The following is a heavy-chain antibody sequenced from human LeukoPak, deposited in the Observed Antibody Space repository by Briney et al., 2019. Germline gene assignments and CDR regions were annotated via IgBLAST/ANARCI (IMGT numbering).Heavy chain of an antibody. CDR1: GGSFSDYY. D-gene: IGHD3-3*01. J-gene: IGHJ4*02. CDR3: ARGGIFGVVKKIKNYFDY. Sequence: KPSETLSLTCAVYGGSFSDYYWSWIRQPPGKGLEWIGEINHSGSTNYNPSLKSRVTISVDTSKNQFSLKLSSVTAADTAVYYCARGGIFGVVKKIKNYFDYWGQGTLVTVSS. CDR2: INHSGST. V-gene: IGHV4-34*01.